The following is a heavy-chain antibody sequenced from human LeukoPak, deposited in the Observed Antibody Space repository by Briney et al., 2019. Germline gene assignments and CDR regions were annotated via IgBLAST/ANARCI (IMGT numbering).Heavy chain of an antibody. Sequence: ASVKVSCKASGYTFTGYYMHWVRQAPGQGLEWMGWISPNSGGTNYAHNFQGRVTMTRDTSISTGYMGLRSLRYDDTAIYYCARGPPPVAKVATVLNYWGQGTLVTVSS. D-gene: IGHD2-2*01. CDR3: ARGPPPVAKVATVLNY. J-gene: IGHJ4*02. CDR2: ISPNSGGT. CDR1: GYTFTGYY. V-gene: IGHV1-2*02.